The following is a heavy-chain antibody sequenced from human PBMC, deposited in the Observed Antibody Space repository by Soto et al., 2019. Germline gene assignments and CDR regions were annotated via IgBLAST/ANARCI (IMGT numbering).Heavy chain of an antibody. Sequence: RLSCAASGFSFGSYALSWVRQAPGKGLEWVSTISGSDGKTFYADSVKGRFSISRDTSQSTLYLQMNSLRADDTAMYYCARWSYLDYWGQGTQVTVS. CDR1: GFSFGSYA. J-gene: IGHJ4*02. D-gene: IGHD3-3*01. CDR3: ARWSYLDY. V-gene: IGHV3-23*01. CDR2: ISGSDGKT.